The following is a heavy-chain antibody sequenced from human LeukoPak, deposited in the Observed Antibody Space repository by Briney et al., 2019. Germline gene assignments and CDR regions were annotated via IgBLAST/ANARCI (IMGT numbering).Heavy chain of an antibody. V-gene: IGHV3-9*01. J-gene: IGHJ4*02. CDR2: ISWNSGSI. CDR1: GFTFDDYA. D-gene: IGHD3-10*01. CDR3: AKDYNGSGSYGYYFDY. Sequence: PGGSLRLSCAASGFTFDDYAMHWVRQAPGKGLEWVSGISWNSGSIGYADSVKGRFTISRDNAKNSLYLQMNSLRAEDTALYYCAKDYNGSGSYGYYFDYWGQGTLVTVSS.